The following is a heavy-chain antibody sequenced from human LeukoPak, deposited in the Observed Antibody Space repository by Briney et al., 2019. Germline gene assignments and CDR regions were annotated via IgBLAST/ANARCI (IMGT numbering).Heavy chain of an antibody. D-gene: IGHD2-8*01. J-gene: IGHJ3*02. Sequence: SETLSLTCTVSGYSISSGYYWGWIRQPPGKGLEWIGSIYHSGSTYYNPSLKSRVTISVDTSKNQFSLKLTSVTAADTAVYSCARDTAMYRAFDIWGQGTMVTVSS. CDR1: GYSISSGYY. CDR3: ARDTAMYRAFDI. CDR2: IYHSGST. V-gene: IGHV4-38-2*02.